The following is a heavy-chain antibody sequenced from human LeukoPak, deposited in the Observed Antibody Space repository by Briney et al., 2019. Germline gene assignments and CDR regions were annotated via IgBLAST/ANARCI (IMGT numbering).Heavy chain of an antibody. CDR1: GCIFTSYW. Sequence: PGGALEISWKGSGCIFTSYWIGWVRQLPGEGLEWMGIIYPGDSDTRYSPSFQGQVTISADKSISTAYLQWSSLKASDPAMYYCARRSGGYCDYWGQGTLVTVSS. CDR2: IYPGDSDT. D-gene: IGHD3-22*01. J-gene: IGHJ4*02. CDR3: ARRSGGYCDY. V-gene: IGHV5-51*01.